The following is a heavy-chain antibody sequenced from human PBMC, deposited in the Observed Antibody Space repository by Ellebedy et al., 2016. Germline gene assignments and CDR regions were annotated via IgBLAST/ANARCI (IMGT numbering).Heavy chain of an antibody. CDR1: GYTFTSYG. V-gene: IGHV1-18*01. CDR2: ISAYNGNT. J-gene: IGHJ6*03. CDR3: ARAGGWDSSSSDHYYYYYMDV. D-gene: IGHD6-6*01. Sequence: ASVKVSCXASGYTFTSYGISWVRQAPGQGLEWMGWISAYNGNTNYAQKLQGRVTMTTDTSTSTAYMELRSLRSDDTAVYYCARAGGWDSSSSDHYYYYYMDVWGKGTTVTVSS.